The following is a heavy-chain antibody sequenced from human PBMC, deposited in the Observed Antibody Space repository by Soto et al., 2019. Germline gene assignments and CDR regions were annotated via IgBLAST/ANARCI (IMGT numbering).Heavy chain of an antibody. J-gene: IGHJ6*02. CDR2: LIPIYDAP. CDR1: GFIFNVYG. V-gene: IGHV1-69*06. CDR3: ARVREPHLDHYGLDV. D-gene: IGHD1-1*01. Sequence: PGASVKVSCKTSGFIFNVYGIHWVRQAPGQGLEWVGGLIPIYDAPYYAQKFQGRVTISADKSTTTVHLELSSLQSDDTAVYFCARVREPHLDHYGLDVWGQGTTVTVSS.